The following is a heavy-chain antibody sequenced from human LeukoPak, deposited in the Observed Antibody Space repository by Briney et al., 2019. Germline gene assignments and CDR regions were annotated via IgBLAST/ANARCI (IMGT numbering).Heavy chain of an antibody. CDR3: ARLGYGSGSYYNQNWFDP. J-gene: IGHJ5*02. D-gene: IGHD3-10*01. CDR2: ISSSGSTI. Sequence: PGGSLRLSCAASGFTFSDYYMSWIRQAPGKGLEWVSYISSSGSTIYYADSVRGRFTISRDNAKNSLYLQMNSLRAEGTAVYYCARLGYGSGSYYNQNWFDPWGQGTLVTVSS. CDR1: GFTFSDYY. V-gene: IGHV3-11*04.